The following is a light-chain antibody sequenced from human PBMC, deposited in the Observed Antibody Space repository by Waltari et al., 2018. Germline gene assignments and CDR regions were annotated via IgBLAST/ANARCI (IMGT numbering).Light chain of an antibody. CDR1: SSDSGGYEY. Sequence: SALTQPDSVSGSPGQSITISCSGISSDSGGYEYVSWYQQHPGKAPKVIIYDVNNRPSGVSNRVSGSTSGSSASLTISGLQAEDEADYYCSSFTSSTTGIFGGGTKVTVL. V-gene: IGLV2-14*03. CDR2: DVN. J-gene: IGLJ2*01. CDR3: SSFTSSTTGI.